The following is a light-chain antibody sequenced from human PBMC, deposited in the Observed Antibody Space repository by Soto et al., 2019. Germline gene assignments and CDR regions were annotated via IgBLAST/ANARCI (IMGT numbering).Light chain of an antibody. CDR1: QGISSY. CDR3: QQYYSYPPT. V-gene: IGKV1-8*01. J-gene: IGKJ4*01. CDR2: AAS. Sequence: AIRMTQSPSSFSASTGDRVTITCRASQGISSYLAWYQQKPGKAPKLLIYAASTLQSGVPSRFSGRGSGTDFTLTISCLQSEDFATYYGQQYYSYPPTFGGGTKVEIK.